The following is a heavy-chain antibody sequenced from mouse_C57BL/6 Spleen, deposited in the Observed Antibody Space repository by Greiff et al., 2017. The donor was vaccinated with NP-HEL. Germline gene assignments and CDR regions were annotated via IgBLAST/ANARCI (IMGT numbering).Heavy chain of an antibody. D-gene: IGHD2-2*01. CDR1: GYTFTDYE. Sequence: QVQLKQSGAELVRPGASVTLSCKASGYTFTDYEMHWVKQTPVHGLEWIGAIDPETGGTAYNQKFKGKAILTADKSSSTAYMELRSLTSEDSAVYYCTRRSGYLYYFDYWGQGTTLTVSS. CDR2: IDPETGGT. V-gene: IGHV1-15*01. J-gene: IGHJ2*01. CDR3: TRRSGYLYYFDY.